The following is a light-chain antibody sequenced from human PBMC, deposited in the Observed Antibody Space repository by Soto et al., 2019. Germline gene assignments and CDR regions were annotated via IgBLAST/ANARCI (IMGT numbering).Light chain of an antibody. CDR2: GAS. CDR3: QQYGSPPIT. CDR1: QSVSSSY. Sequence: ERVLISSPAVSSKTKGERASRSCRASQSVSSSYLAWYQQKPGQAPRLLIYGASSRATGIPDRFSGSGSGTAFTLTISRLEPEDFAVYYCQQYGSPPITFGQGTRLEIK. J-gene: IGKJ5*01. V-gene: IGKV3-20*01.